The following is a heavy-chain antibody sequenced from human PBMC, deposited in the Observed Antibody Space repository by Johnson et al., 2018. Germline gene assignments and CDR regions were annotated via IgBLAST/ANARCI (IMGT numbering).Heavy chain of an antibody. V-gene: IGHV3-53*01. CDR3: ARDTGAGFCRGDSCYSAFDI. Sequence: EVQLVESGGGLIQPGGSLRLSCAASGLSVGRNYMSWVRQSPGEGLEWVSIIYSGDNAYYADSVKGRFTISRDTSKNTLNLQMSSLRVEDTAMYYCARDTGAGFCRGDSCYSAFDIWGQGTMVTVSS. J-gene: IGHJ3*02. CDR1: GLSVGRNY. D-gene: IGHD2-15*01. CDR2: IYSGDNA.